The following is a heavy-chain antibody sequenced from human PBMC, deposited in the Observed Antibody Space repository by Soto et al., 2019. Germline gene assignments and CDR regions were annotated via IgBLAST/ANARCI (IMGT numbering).Heavy chain of an antibody. V-gene: IGHV3-66*01. Sequence: EVQLVESGGGLVQPGGSLRLSCAASGLTVSTNPMSWVRQSPGKGLEWVSVIYTGGGTHYADSVTGRFTISRDNSKNTVNLQMNSLRHDDTAVYYCARDGSGHWGQGTLVTVSS. CDR1: GLTVSTNP. CDR2: IYTGGGT. J-gene: IGHJ4*02. CDR3: ARDGSGH.